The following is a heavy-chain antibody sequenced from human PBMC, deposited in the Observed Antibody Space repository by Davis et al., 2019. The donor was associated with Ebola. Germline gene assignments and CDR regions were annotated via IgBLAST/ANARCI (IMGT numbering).Heavy chain of an antibody. CDR3: ARRYYYGSGSYNFDY. J-gene: IGHJ4*02. CDR1: GYSFTRYW. CDR2: IYPGDSDT. V-gene: IGHV5-51*01. Sequence: GESLKISCQCSGYSFTRYWISWVRQMPGKGLEWMGIIYPGDSDTRYSPSFQGQVTISADKSISTAYLQWSSLKASDTAMYYCARRYYYGSGSYNFDYWGQGTLVTVSS. D-gene: IGHD3-10*01.